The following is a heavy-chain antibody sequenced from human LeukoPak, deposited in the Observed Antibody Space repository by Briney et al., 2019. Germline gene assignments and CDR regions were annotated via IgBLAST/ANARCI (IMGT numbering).Heavy chain of an antibody. CDR2: MSPNSGDT. V-gene: IGHV1-8*01. D-gene: IGHD6-6*01. J-gene: IGHJ6*02. CDR1: GYTFTSYD. Sequence: GASVKVSCKASGYTFTSYDFNWVRQATGQRPEWMGWMSPNSGDTGYAQKFQDRVTMTRNTSISTAYMELSSLRSEDTAVYYCARSESIAARQDAWGFNMDVWGQGTTVTVSS. CDR3: ARSESIAARQDAWGFNMDV.